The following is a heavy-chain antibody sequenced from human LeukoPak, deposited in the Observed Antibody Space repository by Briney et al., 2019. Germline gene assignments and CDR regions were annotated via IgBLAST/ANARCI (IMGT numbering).Heavy chain of an antibody. CDR2: VSGSGGST. Sequence: PGGSLRLSCAASGFTFSRYAISWVRQAPGKGLEWVSVVSGSGGSTFYADSVKGRFTVPRDNSRNTLYLQVNGLRAGDTAVYYCAEGGWTTVPTLFDYWGRGTLVTVSS. CDR1: GFTFSRYA. D-gene: IGHD4-17*01. J-gene: IGHJ4*02. V-gene: IGHV3-23*01. CDR3: AEGGWTTVPTLFDY.